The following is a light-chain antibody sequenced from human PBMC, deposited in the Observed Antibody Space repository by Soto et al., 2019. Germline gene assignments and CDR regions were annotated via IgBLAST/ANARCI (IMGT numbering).Light chain of an antibody. CDR2: EVS. CDR3: ISYTSSSTSYV. J-gene: IGLJ1*01. CDR1: SNDVGGYNY. V-gene: IGLV2-14*01. Sequence: QSALTQPASVSGSPGQSITISCTGTSNDVGGYNYVAWYQQHPGKVPRLMIYEVSNRPSGVSNRFSGSKSGSTASLTISGLQAEDEADYYCISYTSSSTSYVFGTGTKLTVL.